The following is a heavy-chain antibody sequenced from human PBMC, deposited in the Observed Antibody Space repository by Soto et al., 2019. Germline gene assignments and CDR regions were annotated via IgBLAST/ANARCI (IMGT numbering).Heavy chain of an antibody. Sequence: GGSLRLSCAASGFTFSIYAMHWVRQAPGKGLEWVAVISYDGSNKYYADSVKGRFTISRDNSKNTLYLQMNSLRAEDTAVYYCARDTGPYYYYGMDVWGQGTTVTVSS. J-gene: IGHJ6*02. CDR1: GFTFSIYA. CDR2: ISYDGSNK. D-gene: IGHD4-17*01. V-gene: IGHV3-30-3*01. CDR3: ARDTGPYYYYGMDV.